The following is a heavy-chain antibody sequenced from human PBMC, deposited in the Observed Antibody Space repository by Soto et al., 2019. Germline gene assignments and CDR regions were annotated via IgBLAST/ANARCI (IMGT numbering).Heavy chain of an antibody. CDR3: VRDSYTAHWHTAGEVY. Sequence: DVQLVESGGGLVQPGGSLRLSCAASGFYITNYWMTWVRQAPGKGPEWVANIKEDGSLKFYVDSVRGRFTISRDNAKNSVYLGMSRLRAEDTAVYYCVRDSYTAHWHTAGEVYWGQGTLVTVSS. CDR2: IKEDGSLK. D-gene: IGHD2-2*02. J-gene: IGHJ4*02. CDR1: GFYITNYW. V-gene: IGHV3-7*01.